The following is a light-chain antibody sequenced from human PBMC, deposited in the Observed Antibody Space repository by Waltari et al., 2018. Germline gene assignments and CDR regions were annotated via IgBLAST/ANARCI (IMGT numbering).Light chain of an antibody. CDR3: QSYDTTLSVV. CDR2: GAT. CDR1: GSHIGAGYD. J-gene: IGLJ2*01. V-gene: IGLV1-40*01. Sequence: SVLTQPPSVSGAPGQRVTISCSGSGSHIGAGYDLHWYRQLPGKAPTLLIYGATTRPPGVSDRFSGSQFDTSASLAIAGLQADDEADYYCQSYDTTLSVVFGGGTKLTVL.